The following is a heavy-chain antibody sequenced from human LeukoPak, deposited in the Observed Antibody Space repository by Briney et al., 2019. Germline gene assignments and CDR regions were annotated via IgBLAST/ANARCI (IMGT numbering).Heavy chain of an antibody. CDR3: ARGGSSWYFIWFDP. CDR1: GDSVSSNSAA. J-gene: IGHJ5*02. D-gene: IGHD6-13*01. CDR2: TYYRSKWYN. V-gene: IGHV6-1*01. Sequence: SQTLSLTCAISGDSVSSNSAAWNWIRQSPSRGLEWLGRTYYRSKWYNDYAASVKSRITINPDTSKSQFSLQLNSVTPEDTAVYYCARGGSSWYFIWFDPWGQGTLVTVSS.